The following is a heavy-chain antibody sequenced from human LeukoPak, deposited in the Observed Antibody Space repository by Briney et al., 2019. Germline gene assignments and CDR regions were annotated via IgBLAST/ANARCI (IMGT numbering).Heavy chain of an antibody. V-gene: IGHV4-59*08. Sequence: SETLSLTCTVSGGSVSNYYWSWIRQSPGKGLEWIGYIYYTETSYNPSLKSRATISADTSKNQFSLKLTSVTAADTAVYYCARQTGSGLFILPGGQGTLVTVSS. J-gene: IGHJ4*02. CDR3: ARQTGSGLFILP. CDR2: IYYTET. D-gene: IGHD3/OR15-3a*01. CDR1: GGSVSNYY.